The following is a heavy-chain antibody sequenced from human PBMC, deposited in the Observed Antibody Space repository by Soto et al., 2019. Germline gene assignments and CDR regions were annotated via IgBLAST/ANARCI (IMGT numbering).Heavy chain of an antibody. V-gene: IGHV1-2*02. CDR3: ARDFMYYYYGMDV. CDR2: INPNSGGT. Sequence: GSVKVSCTASGYTFTGYYMHWVRQSPGQGLEWMGWINPNSGGTNYAQKFQGRVTMTRDTSISTAYMELSRLRSDDTAVYYCARDFMYYYYGMDVWGQGTTVTVSS. J-gene: IGHJ6*02. CDR1: GYTFTGYY.